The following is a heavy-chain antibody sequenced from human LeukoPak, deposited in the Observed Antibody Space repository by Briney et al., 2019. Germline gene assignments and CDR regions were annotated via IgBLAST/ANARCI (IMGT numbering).Heavy chain of an antibody. D-gene: IGHD2-2*01. J-gene: IGHJ4*02. Sequence: GRSLRLSCAASGFTFSSYGMHWVRQGPGKGLEWVAVISYDGSNKHYADSVKGRFTISRDNSKNTLYLQMNSLRAEDTAVYYCAKDSTIVVVPAAISFDFDYWGQGTLVTVSS. V-gene: IGHV3-30*18. CDR2: ISYDGSNK. CDR3: AKDSTIVVVPAAISFDFDY. CDR1: GFTFSSYG.